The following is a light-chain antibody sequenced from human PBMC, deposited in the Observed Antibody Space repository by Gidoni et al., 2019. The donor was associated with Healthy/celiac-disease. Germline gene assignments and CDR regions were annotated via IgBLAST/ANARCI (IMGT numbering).Light chain of an antibody. Sequence: IQMTQSPSSLSASVGDRVTITCRASQSISSYLNWYQQKPGKAPKLLIYAASSLQSGVPSRFSGSGSGTDCTLTISSLQPEDFATYYCQQSYSTPPYTFGQXTKLEIK. V-gene: IGKV1-39*01. CDR3: QQSYSTPPYT. CDR1: QSISSY. CDR2: AAS. J-gene: IGKJ2*01.